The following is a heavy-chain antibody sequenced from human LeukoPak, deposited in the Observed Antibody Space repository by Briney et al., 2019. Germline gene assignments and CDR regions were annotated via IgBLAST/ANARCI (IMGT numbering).Heavy chain of an antibody. Sequence: GGSLRLSCAASGFSLRTSWMSWVRQAPGKGLEWVGNIKQDGSEKNYVDSVKGRFTISRDNAKNSLYLQMNSLRAEDTAVYYCAKDGGGPLDWGQGTLVTVS. CDR1: GFSLRTSW. CDR3: AKDGGGPLD. D-gene: IGHD3-10*01. CDR2: IKQDGSEK. V-gene: IGHV3-7*04. J-gene: IGHJ4*02.